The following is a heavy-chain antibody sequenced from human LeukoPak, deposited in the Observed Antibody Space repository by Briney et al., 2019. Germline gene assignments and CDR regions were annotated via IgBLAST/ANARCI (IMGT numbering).Heavy chain of an antibody. Sequence: GGSLRLSCAASGFTFSNYGIHWVRQAPGKGLEWVAVISSDGSNKYYADSVKGRFTISRDNSKNTLYLQMNSLSAEDTAVYFCAKDPRLKDIENWFDPWGQGTLVTVSS. D-gene: IGHD2-15*01. CDR2: ISSDGSNK. CDR3: AKDPRLKDIENWFDP. J-gene: IGHJ5*02. V-gene: IGHV3-30*18. CDR1: GFTFSNYG.